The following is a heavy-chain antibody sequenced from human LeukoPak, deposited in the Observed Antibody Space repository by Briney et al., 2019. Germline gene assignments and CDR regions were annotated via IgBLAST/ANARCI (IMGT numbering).Heavy chain of an antibody. CDR2: INAGSGNT. CDR1: GYTFTSYA. D-gene: IGHD6-13*01. V-gene: IGHV1-3*01. CDR3: ARVPGIAAAGTLSIFDY. J-gene: IGHJ4*02. Sequence: ASVKVSCKASGYTFTSYAIHWVRQAPGQRIEWMGWINAGSGNTKYSQKFQDRVTFTRDTSASTAYMELSSLRSEDTAVYYCARVPGIAAAGTLSIFDYWGQGTLVTVSS.